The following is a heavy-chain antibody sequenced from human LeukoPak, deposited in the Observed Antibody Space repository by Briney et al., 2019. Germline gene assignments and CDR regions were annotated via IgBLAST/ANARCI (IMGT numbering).Heavy chain of an antibody. Sequence: GGSLRLSCAASGFTFSNYNMNWVRQAPGKGLEWVSYISSSGYTIYYADSVKGRFTISRDNAKNSLYLQMNSLRAEDTAVYYCAREDCSSTSCYDPSVSDYWGQGTLVTVSS. CDR3: AREDCSSTSCYDPSVSDY. V-gene: IGHV3-48*03. CDR1: GFTFSNYN. D-gene: IGHD2-2*01. CDR2: ISSSGYTI. J-gene: IGHJ4*02.